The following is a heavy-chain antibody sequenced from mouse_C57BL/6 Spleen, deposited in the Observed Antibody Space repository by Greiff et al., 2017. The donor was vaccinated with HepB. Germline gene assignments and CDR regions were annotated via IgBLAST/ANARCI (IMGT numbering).Heavy chain of an antibody. J-gene: IGHJ4*01. D-gene: IGHD2-2*01. CDR1: GYTFTDYY. CDR2: INPYNGGT. V-gene: IGHV1-19*01. Sequence: VQLQQSGPVLVKPGASVKLSCKASGYTFTDYYMNWVKQSHGKSLEWIGGINPYNGGTSYNQKFKGKATLTVDKSSSTAYMELNSLTSEDSAVYYCARAMVRTRHYYAMDYWGKGTSVTVSS. CDR3: ARAMVRTRHYYAMDY.